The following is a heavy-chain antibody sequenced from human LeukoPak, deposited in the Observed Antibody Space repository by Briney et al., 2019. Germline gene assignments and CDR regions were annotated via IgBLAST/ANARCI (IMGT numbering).Heavy chain of an antibody. CDR3: AKDFVPRYDILTGLVDY. D-gene: IGHD3-9*01. J-gene: IGHJ4*02. V-gene: IGHV3-9*01. Sequence: PGGSLRLSCAASGFTFDDYAMQWVRQAPGKGLEWVSGISGNSGTIGSADSVQGRFTISRDNAKNSLYLQMNSLRAEDTALYYCAKDFVPRYDILTGLVDYWGQGTLVTVCS. CDR1: GFTFDDYA. CDR2: ISGNSGTI.